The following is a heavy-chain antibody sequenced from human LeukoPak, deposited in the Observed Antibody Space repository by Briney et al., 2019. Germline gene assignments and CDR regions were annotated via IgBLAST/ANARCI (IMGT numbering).Heavy chain of an antibody. CDR3: ATVEMSSSPRGYFDY. D-gene: IGHD5-24*01. CDR2: IYPGDPDT. CDR1: GYSFFSYW. J-gene: IGHJ4*02. V-gene: IGHV5-51*01. Sequence: GESLKISCKGSGYSFFSYWIGWVRQMPGKGLEWMGIIYPGDPDTRYSPSFQGQVTISADKSISTAYLQWSSLKASDTAIYYCATVEMSSSPRGYFDYWGQGTLVTVSS.